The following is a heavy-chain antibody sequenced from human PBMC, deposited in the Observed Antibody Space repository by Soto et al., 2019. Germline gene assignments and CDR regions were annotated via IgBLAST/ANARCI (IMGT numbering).Heavy chain of an antibody. J-gene: IGHJ4*02. V-gene: IGHV3-30*04. CDR1: GFTFSSYS. D-gene: IGHD5-12*01. Sequence: GGSLRLSCAASGFTFSSYSMHWVRQAPGKGLEWVAVISYDGSNKYYADSVKGRFTISRDNSKKTLYLQMNRLRAEDTDVYYGARDLRYSGYSIIAGYYFDYWGQGTLVTVSS. CDR3: ARDLRYSGYSIIAGYYFDY. CDR2: ISYDGSNK.